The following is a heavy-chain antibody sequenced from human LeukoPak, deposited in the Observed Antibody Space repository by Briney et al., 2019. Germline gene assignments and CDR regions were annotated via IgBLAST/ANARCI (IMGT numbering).Heavy chain of an antibody. CDR3: ASGKTYSSGWYFGNY. D-gene: IGHD6-19*01. CDR2: ISGSGGST. Sequence: PGGSLRLSCAASGFTFSSYAMSWARQAPGKGLEWVSAISGSGGSTYYADSVKGRFTISRDNSKNTLYLQMNSLRAEDTAVYYCASGKTYSSGWYFGNYWGQGTLVTVSS. V-gene: IGHV3-23*01. J-gene: IGHJ4*02. CDR1: GFTFSSYA.